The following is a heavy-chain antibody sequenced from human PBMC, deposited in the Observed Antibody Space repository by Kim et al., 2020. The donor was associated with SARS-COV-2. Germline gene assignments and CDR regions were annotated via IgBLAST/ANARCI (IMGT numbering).Heavy chain of an antibody. D-gene: IGHD1-26*01. CDR3: AKLATTYGNLFDP. V-gene: IGHV3-23*01. J-gene: IGHJ5*02. Sequence: GGSLRLSCAASGFVFSAYAMTWVRQAPGKGLEWISAVTGSGGNTYYADSMKGRFTISRDNSKNTLYLQIHSLRAEDTAMYYCAKLATTYGNLFDPWGQGTLVTVSS. CDR1: GFVFSAYA. CDR2: VTGSGGNT.